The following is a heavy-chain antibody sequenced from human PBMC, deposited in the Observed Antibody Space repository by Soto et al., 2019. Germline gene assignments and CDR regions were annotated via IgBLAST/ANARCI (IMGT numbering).Heavy chain of an antibody. CDR2: IYYSGST. D-gene: IGHD4-17*01. CDR3: ASGPGGSGVTTNYYYGMDV. V-gene: IGHV4-59*12. J-gene: IGHJ6*02. Sequence: PSETLSLTCTVSGGSISSYYWSWIRQPPGKGLEWIGYIYYSGSTNYNPSLKSRVTMSVDTSKNQFSLKLSSVTAADTAVYYCASGPGGSGVTTNYYYGMDVWGQGTTVTVSS. CDR1: GGSISSYY.